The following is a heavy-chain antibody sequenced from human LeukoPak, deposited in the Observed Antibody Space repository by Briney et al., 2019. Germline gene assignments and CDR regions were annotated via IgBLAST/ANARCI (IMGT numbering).Heavy chain of an antibody. Sequence: PSETLSLTCAVYGGSFSGYYWSWIRQPPGKGLEWIGEINHSGSTNYNPSLKSRVTISVDTSKNQFSLKVSSVTAADTAVYYCARVTSGSYYGGYYYMDVWGKGTTVTISS. D-gene: IGHD1-26*01. V-gene: IGHV4-34*01. CDR1: GGSFSGYY. CDR2: INHSGST. J-gene: IGHJ6*03. CDR3: ARVTSGSYYGGYYYMDV.